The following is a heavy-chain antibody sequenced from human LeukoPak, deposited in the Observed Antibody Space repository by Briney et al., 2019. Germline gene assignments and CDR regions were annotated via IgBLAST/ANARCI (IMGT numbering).Heavy chain of an antibody. Sequence: GASVKVSFKTSGYTFTSYDINWVRQATGQGFEWMGWMNPNSGNTGYAQKFQGRVTMTRNTSISTAYMELRSLRSEDTAVYFCTRGVMKGSGKTFDYWGQGTLVTVSS. CDR1: GYTFTSYD. CDR2: MNPNSGNT. D-gene: IGHD3-10*01. CDR3: TRGVMKGSGKTFDY. V-gene: IGHV1-8*01. J-gene: IGHJ4*02.